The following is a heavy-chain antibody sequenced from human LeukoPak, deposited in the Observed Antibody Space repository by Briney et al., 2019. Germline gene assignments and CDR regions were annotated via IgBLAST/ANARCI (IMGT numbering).Heavy chain of an antibody. Sequence: PWGSLILSCGASGFTFTDGWMSWVRQAPGKGLEWVGRVKSKTDGGTTDYAAPVKGRFTISRDDSKNTVYLQMNSLKTEDTAVYFCTTEYNCIYVHWGQGTLVTVSS. V-gene: IGHV3-15*01. J-gene: IGHJ4*02. CDR2: VKSKTDGGTT. D-gene: IGHD1-7*01. CDR1: GFTFTDGW. CDR3: TTEYNCIYVH.